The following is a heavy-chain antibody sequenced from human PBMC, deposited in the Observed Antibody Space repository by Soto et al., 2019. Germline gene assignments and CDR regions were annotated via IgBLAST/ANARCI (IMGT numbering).Heavy chain of an antibody. D-gene: IGHD3-10*01. CDR2: ISAYNGNT. J-gene: IGHJ5*02. Sequence: GASVKVSCKASGYTFTSYDINWVRQAPGQGLEWMGWISAYNGNTNYAQKLQGRVTMTTDTSTSTAYMELRSLRSDDTAVYYCARDTMVTMVRGVILYNWFDPWGQGTLVTVSS. CDR3: ARDTMVTMVRGVILYNWFDP. V-gene: IGHV1-18*01. CDR1: GYTFTSYD.